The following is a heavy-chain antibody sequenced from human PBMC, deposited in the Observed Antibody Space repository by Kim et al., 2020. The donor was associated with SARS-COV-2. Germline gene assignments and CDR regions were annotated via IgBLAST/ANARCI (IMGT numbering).Heavy chain of an antibody. V-gene: IGHV3-23*01. J-gene: IGHJ6*02. Sequence: GRFTIARDNSKNTLYLQMNSLRDEDTALYYCAKMGIMDGYNYCCCCAMDVWGQGTTVTVSS. D-gene: IGHD5-18*01. CDR3: AKMGIMDGYNYCCCCAMDV.